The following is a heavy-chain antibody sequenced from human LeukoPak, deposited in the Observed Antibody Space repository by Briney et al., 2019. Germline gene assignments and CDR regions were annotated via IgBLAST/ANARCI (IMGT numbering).Heavy chain of an antibody. J-gene: IGHJ3*02. Sequence: ASVKVSCKASGGTFTSYGISWVRQAPGQGLEWMGWISAYNGNTNYAQKLQGRVTMTADTSTSTAYMELRSLRSDDTAVYYCARDTIMITFGGVIAHDAFDIWGQGTMVTVSS. V-gene: IGHV1-18*01. CDR2: ISAYNGNT. CDR1: GGTFTSYG. D-gene: IGHD3-16*02. CDR3: ARDTIMITFGGVIAHDAFDI.